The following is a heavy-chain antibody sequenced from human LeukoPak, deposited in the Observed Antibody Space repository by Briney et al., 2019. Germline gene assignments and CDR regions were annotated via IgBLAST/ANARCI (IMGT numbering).Heavy chain of an antibody. Sequence: SETLSLTCTVSGGSISRYYWSWIRQPPGKGLEWIGYIYFSGATNYNPSLKSRVTISVDTSKNQFSLKLSSVTAADTAVYYCAREDPQTTVPEGLDVWGQGTTVIVSS. CDR1: GGSISRYY. V-gene: IGHV4-59*01. CDR2: IYFSGAT. D-gene: IGHD4-17*01. CDR3: AREDPQTTVPEGLDV. J-gene: IGHJ6*02.